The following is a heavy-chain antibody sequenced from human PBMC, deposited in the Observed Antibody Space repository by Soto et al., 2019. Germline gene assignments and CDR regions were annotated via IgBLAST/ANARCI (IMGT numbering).Heavy chain of an antibody. CDR1: GFNFTTFS. V-gene: IGHV5-51*01. J-gene: IGHJ4*02. D-gene: IGHD3-16*01. Sequence: GEYLKISCKVSGFNFTTFSIAWVRQVPGKGLEWMGIINPNDSDIRYSPSFQGQVTISADRSVSTASLHWSSLKASDTAIYYCARHRGYYFDSWGQGTLVTVSS. CDR3: ARHRGYYFDS. CDR2: INPNDSDI.